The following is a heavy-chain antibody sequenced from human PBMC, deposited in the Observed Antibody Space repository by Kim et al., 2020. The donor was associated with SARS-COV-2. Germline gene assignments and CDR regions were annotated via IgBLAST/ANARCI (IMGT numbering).Heavy chain of an antibody. CDR2: ISSTGTSI. D-gene: IGHD3-3*01. CDR3: AGDITIFGLVSPHRHYY. J-gene: IGHJ6*01. CDR1: GFAFSTYN. V-gene: IGHV3-21*04. Sequence: GGSLRLSCAASGFAFSTYNMNWVRQSPGKGLEWVSSISSTGTSIYYEDSVKGRFTISRDNTKDSMYLHMSSLRAEDAAVYFCAGDITIFGLVSPHRHYY.